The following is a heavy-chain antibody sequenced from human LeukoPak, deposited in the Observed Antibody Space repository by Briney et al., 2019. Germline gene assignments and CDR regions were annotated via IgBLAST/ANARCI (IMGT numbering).Heavy chain of an antibody. CDR1: AFTFRRVW. CDR3: ARDTSPSSRRIYFDAFDM. Sequence: GGSLSLSCATSAFTFRRVWKTYVRQARGKALEWLANINHDGSKTHYVDSVKGRFNISRDNTENSLFLQLNSLRAEDTAMYYCARDTSPSSRRIYFDAFDMWGQGTMVTVSS. D-gene: IGHD2-15*01. CDR2: INHDGSKT. J-gene: IGHJ3*02. V-gene: IGHV3-7*01.